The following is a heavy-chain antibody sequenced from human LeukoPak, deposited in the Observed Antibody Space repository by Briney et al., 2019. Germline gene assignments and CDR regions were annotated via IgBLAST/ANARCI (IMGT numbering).Heavy chain of an antibody. V-gene: IGHV4-59*01. D-gene: IGHD3-16*01. CDR1: GDSIRSYY. CDR3: ARESPLGGWLQR. CDR2: IYYSGST. J-gene: IGHJ4*02. Sequence: SETLSLTCTVSGDSIRSYYWSWIRQPPGKGLGWIGYIYYSGSTTYNPSLKSRVTISIDRSKNQFSLKLSSVTAADTAVYYCARESPLGGWLQRWGQGTLVTVSS.